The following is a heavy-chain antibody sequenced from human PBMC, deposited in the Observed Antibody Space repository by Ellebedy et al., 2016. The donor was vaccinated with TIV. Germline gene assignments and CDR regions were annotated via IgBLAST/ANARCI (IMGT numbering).Heavy chain of an antibody. CDR3: ATSKLYLDTSGYFDY. CDR2: ISAYNGNT. V-gene: IGHV1-18*04. Sequence: AASVKVSCKASGYTFTDYGITWLRQAPGQGLEWMGWISAYNGNTHYAQKLQGRVTMTTDTSTSTAYMELRNLRSDDTAVYYCATSKLYLDTSGYFDYWGQGTLVTVSS. J-gene: IGHJ4*02. D-gene: IGHD3-22*01. CDR1: GYTFTDYG.